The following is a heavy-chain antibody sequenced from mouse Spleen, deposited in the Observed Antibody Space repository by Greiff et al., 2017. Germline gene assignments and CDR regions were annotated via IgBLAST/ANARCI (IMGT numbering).Heavy chain of an antibody. J-gene: IGHJ1*03. Sequence: QVQLQQSGAELVKPGASVTISCKASGYAFSSYWMNWVKQRPGKGLEWIGQIYPGDGDTNYNGKFKGKAILTADKSSSTAYMQLSSLTSEDSAVYFCARSEGNWYFDVWGTGTTVTVSS. D-gene: IGHD2-1*01. CDR1: GYAFSSYW. CDR2: IYPGDGDT. CDR3: ARSEGNWYFDV. V-gene: IGHV1-80*01.